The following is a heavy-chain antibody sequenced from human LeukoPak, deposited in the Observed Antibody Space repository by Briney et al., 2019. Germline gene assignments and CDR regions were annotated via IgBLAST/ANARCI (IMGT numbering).Heavy chain of an antibody. D-gene: IGHD3-3*01. J-gene: IGHJ4*02. V-gene: IGHV3-7*01. CDR1: GFTFSSYW. CDR2: MNQDGSER. Sequence: GGSLRLSCAASGFTFSSYWMSWVRQAPGKGLEWVANMNQDGSERYYVDSVKGRFTISRDNAKNSLYLQMSSLRAEDTAVYYCARDSNYDFWTSADYWGQGTLVTVSS. CDR3: ARDSNYDFWTSADY.